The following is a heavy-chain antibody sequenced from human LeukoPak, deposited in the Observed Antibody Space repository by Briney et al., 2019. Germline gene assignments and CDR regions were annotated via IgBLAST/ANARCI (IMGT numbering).Heavy chain of an antibody. CDR2: ISSSGSTI. CDR3: AKYRDYGMDCSDY. CDR1: GFTFSDYY. J-gene: IGHJ4*02. V-gene: IGHV3-11*01. Sequence: GGSLRLSCAASGFTFSDYYMSWIRQAPGKGLEWVSYISSSGSTIYYADSVKGRFTISRDNSKNTLYLQMNSLRAEDTAVYYCAKYRDYGMDCSDYWGQGTLVTVSS. D-gene: IGHD4-17*01.